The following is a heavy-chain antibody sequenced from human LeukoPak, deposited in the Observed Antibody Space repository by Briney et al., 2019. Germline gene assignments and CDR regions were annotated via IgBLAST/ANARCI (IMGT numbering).Heavy chain of an antibody. D-gene: IGHD3-22*01. J-gene: IGHJ4*02. CDR1: GFTFSSYA. CDR3: AKGSYYDSSGSFYFDY. CDR2: IRGSGDNT. V-gene: IGHV3-23*01. Sequence: GGSLRLSCAASGFTFSSYAMSWVRQAPGKGLEWVSGIRGSGDNTYYADSVKGRFTISRDNSKNTLYVQVNSPGTEDTAAYYCAKGSYYDSSGSFYFDYWGQGTLVTVSS.